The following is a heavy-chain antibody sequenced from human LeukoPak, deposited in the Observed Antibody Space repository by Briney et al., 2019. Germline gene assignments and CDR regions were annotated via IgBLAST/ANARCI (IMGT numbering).Heavy chain of an antibody. CDR1: GFTFSSYT. CDR2: ISGSNSYI. V-gene: IGHV3-21*01. J-gene: IGHJ4*02. Sequence: GGSLRLSCAASGFTFSSYTMHWIRQAPGKGLEWVSSISGSNSYIFYADSAKGRFTVSRDNAKDSLYLQMNSLRAEDTAVYYCARALTTLTYEGYWGQGTLVTVSS. CDR3: ARALTTLTYEGY. D-gene: IGHD1-1*01.